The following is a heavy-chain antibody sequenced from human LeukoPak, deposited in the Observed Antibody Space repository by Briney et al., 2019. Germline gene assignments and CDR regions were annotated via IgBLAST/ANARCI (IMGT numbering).Heavy chain of an antibody. Sequence: GGSLRLSCAASGFTFSSYAMTWVRQAPGKGLEWVSTISGSGSTAYYADSVKGQFTISRDNSKNTLYLQMNSLRAEDTAVYSCAKGPRSSGWYRGFDFWGQGALVTVSS. D-gene: IGHD6-19*01. V-gene: IGHV3-23*01. CDR3: AKGPRSSGWYRGFDF. CDR1: GFTFSSYA. J-gene: IGHJ4*02. CDR2: ISGSGSTA.